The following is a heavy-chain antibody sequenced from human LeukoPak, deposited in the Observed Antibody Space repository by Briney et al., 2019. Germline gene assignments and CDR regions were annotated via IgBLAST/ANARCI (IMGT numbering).Heavy chain of an antibody. CDR1: GFAFGSNY. V-gene: IGHV3-53*01. CDR3: ARRPGN. Sequence: GGSLRLSCVASGFAFGSNYMSWVRQAPGKGLEWVSLIYSGGAIRYADSVKGRFTISRDSSKNTLFLEMNDLTDEDTARYYCARRPGNWGQGILVTVSS. D-gene: IGHD1-14*01. J-gene: IGHJ4*02. CDR2: IYSGGAI.